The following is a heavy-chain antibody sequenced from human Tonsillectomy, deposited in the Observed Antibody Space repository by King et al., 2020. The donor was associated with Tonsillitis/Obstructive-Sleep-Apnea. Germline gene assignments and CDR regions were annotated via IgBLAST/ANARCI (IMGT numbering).Heavy chain of an antibody. CDR1: GFTFSSYA. CDR2: ISGSGGST. D-gene: IGHD2-2*01. V-gene: IGHV3-23*04. CDR3: AKDFEDIVVVPAAILDY. Sequence: VQLVESGGGLVQPGGSLRLSCAASGFTFSSYAMSWVRQAPGKGLEWVSAISGSGGSTYYADYVKGRFTISRDNSKNTLYLQMNSLRAEDTAVYYCAKDFEDIVVVPAAILDYWGQGTLVTVSS. J-gene: IGHJ4*02.